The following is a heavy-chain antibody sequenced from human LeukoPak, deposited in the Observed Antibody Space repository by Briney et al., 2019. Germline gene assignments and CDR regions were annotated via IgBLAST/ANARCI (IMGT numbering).Heavy chain of an antibody. Sequence: GGSLRLSCAASGFTFSNYGMTWVRQAPGRGLEWVSGISNGGTDTYYTDSVKGRFTISRDNSRNTLYLQMNSLRADDTARYYCAKDFVYGSRFPRPLDYWGQGTLVTVSS. CDR1: GFTFSNYG. CDR3: AKDFVYGSRFPRPLDY. CDR2: ISNGGTDT. J-gene: IGHJ4*02. D-gene: IGHD3-3*01. V-gene: IGHV3-23*01.